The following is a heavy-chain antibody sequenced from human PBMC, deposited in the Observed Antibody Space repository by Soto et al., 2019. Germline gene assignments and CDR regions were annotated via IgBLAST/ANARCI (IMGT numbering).Heavy chain of an antibody. D-gene: IGHD2-2*01. J-gene: IGHJ4*02. V-gene: IGHV1-69*13. CDR2: IVPIFGTA. CDR3: ARWAGYCTTASCYKPLDY. CDR1: GGTFSNYA. Sequence: SVKVSCKASGGTFSNYAINWVRQAPGQGLEWMGGIVPIFGTANYAQKFQGRVTITADESTGTAYMELSSLRSEDTALYYCARWAGYCTTASCYKPLDYWGQGTLVTVSS.